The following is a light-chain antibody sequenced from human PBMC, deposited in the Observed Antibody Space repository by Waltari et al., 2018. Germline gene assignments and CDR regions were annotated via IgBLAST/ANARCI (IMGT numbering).Light chain of an antibody. CDR1: PSLLYNSNNKNY. J-gene: IGKJ2*01. CDR3: QQYYTAPYT. V-gene: IGKV4-1*01. CDR2: WAS. Sequence: DIVMTQSPDSLAVSLVETATINCKSNPSLLYNSNNKNYLAWYQQKPGQPLKLFFYWASSRESGVPDRFSGSGSGTDLTLTIGSLQAEDVAVYYCQQYYTAPYTFGQGTKLEIK.